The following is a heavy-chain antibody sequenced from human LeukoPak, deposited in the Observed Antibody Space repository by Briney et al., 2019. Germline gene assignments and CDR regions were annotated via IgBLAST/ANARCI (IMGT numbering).Heavy chain of an antibody. J-gene: IGHJ3*02. Sequence: GGSLRLSCAASGFTFSSYGMHWVRQAPGKGLEWVAVIWYDGSNKYYADSVKGRFTISRDNSKNTLYLQMNSLRAEDTAVYYCAREGSFGDFHDAFDIWGQGTMVTVSS. V-gene: IGHV3-33*01. D-gene: IGHD3-10*01. CDR3: AREGSFGDFHDAFDI. CDR1: GFTFSSYG. CDR2: IWYDGSNK.